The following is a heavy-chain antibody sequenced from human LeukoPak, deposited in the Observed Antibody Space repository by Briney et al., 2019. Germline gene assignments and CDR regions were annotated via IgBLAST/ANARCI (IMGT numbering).Heavy chain of an antibody. J-gene: IGHJ4*02. Sequence: QAGGPLRLSCAASGFTLNNYWMHWVRQAPGKGLVWVSRINRDGSTTDYADSVKGRFTISRDNAKNTLYLQMNSLGAEDTAAYYCAREASAVFDYWGQGTLVTVSS. D-gene: IGHD6-13*01. CDR3: AREASAVFDY. CDR1: GFTLNNYW. V-gene: IGHV3-74*01. CDR2: INRDGSTT.